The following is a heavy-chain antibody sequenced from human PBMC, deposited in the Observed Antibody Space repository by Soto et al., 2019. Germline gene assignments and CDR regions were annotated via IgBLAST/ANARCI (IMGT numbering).Heavy chain of an antibody. D-gene: IGHD3-10*01. CDR1: GGSFNSSW. J-gene: IGHJ1*01. Sequence: PSDPLSLTCRASGGSFNSSWWSWLRQPAGTGLEWFGRVYSSGTTDYNPPLNSRATLSVETSKNQFPLKLSSVTAADTAEYYCGREIGSYAHREYFWGHGMQVT. CDR3: GREIGSYAHREYF. V-gene: IGHV4-4*07. CDR2: VYSSGTT.